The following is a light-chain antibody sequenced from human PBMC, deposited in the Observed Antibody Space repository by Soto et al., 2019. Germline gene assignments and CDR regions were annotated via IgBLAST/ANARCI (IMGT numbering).Light chain of an antibody. CDR2: DNS. CDR3: QSYDSSLSVLYV. Sequence: QSVLTQPPSVSGAPGQRVTISCTGSSSNIGAGYDVHWYQQLPGTAPKLLIYDNSNRPSGVPDRFSGSKSGTSASLAITGLLAEDEADYYCQSYDSSLSVLYVFGTGTQLTVL. J-gene: IGLJ1*01. CDR1: SSNIGAGYD. V-gene: IGLV1-40*01.